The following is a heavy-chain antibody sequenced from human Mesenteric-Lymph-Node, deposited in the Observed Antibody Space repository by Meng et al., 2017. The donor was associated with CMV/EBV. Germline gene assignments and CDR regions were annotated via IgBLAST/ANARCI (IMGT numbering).Heavy chain of an antibody. CDR3: ARSVGGVFDY. Sequence: GESLKISCAASGFTFSSYAMHWVRQAPGKGLEWVAVISYDGSNKYYADSVKGRFTISRDNSKNTLYLQMNSLRAEDTAVYYCARSVGGVFDYWGQGTLVTVSS. D-gene: IGHD1-26*01. J-gene: IGHJ4*02. V-gene: IGHV3-30*04. CDR2: ISYDGSNK. CDR1: GFTFSSYA.